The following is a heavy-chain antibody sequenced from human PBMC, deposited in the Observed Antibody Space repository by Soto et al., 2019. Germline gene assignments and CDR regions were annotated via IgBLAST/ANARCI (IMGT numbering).Heavy chain of an antibody. CDR2: ISYDGKVK. V-gene: IGHV3-30*04. J-gene: IGHJ4*02. CDR3: ARGIAPMSEYYFDY. CDR1: GFTFSSYA. D-gene: IGHD6-13*01. Sequence: ESGGGGVQPGRCLRLSCAASGFTFSSYAMHWVRQAPGKGLAWVAAISYDGKVKYYADSVKGRFTFSIDNSKNTLSLQLNILRADDTAVYYRARGIAPMSEYYFDYWGQGTLVTVSS.